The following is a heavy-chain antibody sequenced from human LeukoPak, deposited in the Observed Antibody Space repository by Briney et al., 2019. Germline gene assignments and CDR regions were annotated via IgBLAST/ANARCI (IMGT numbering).Heavy chain of an antibody. Sequence: PSETLSLTCTVSGGSISSYYWSWIRQPPGKGLEWIGEINDSESSNYNPSLKSRVTISVDTSKNQFSLKLSSVTAADTAIYYCARETAAAGSFIAINDYWGQGTLVTVSS. V-gene: IGHV4-59*12. J-gene: IGHJ4*02. D-gene: IGHD6-13*01. CDR2: INDSESS. CDR1: GGSISSYY. CDR3: ARETAAAGSFIAINDY.